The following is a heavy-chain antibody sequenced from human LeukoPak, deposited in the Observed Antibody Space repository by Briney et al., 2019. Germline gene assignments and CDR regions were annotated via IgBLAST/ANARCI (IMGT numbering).Heavy chain of an antibody. J-gene: IGHJ4*02. D-gene: IGHD2-15*01. CDR2: ISSSGSTI. Sequence: GGSLRLSCAASGFTFSDYYMSWIRQAPGKGLEWVSYISSSGSTIYYADSVKGRFTISRDNAENSLYLQMNSLRAEDTAVYYCARDLRALGYCSGGSCYMLDYWGQGTLVTVSS. CDR3: ARDLRALGYCSGGSCYMLDY. V-gene: IGHV3-11*04. CDR1: GFTFSDYY.